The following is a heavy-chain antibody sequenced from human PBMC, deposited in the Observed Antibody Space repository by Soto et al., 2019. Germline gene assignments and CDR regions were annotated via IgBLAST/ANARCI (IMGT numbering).Heavy chain of an antibody. D-gene: IGHD6-19*01. CDR3: ARTTAVAGTPEFDY. J-gene: IGHJ4*02. CDR2: ISYDGSSK. V-gene: IGHV3-30-3*01. Sequence: GGSLRLSCAASGFTFRSYALHWVRQAPGKGLEWLALISYDGSSKYNADSVKGRFTISRENSNNTLYLQLSSLRPEDTAVYYCARTTAVAGTPEFDYWGQGALVTVSS. CDR1: GFTFRSYA.